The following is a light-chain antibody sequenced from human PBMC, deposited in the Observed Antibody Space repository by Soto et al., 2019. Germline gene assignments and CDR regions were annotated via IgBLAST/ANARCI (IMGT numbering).Light chain of an antibody. J-gene: IGKJ1*01. Sequence: EIVTTQSPAILSASPGDRATLSCRAGQSVSSNLAWYQQKPGQTPRLVIYGASNRATGVPARFSGSGSGTDFTLTISSLQSEDFAVYYCLQYDDWHRTFGQGTKVDNK. CDR1: QSVSSN. V-gene: IGKV3-15*01. CDR3: LQYDDWHRT. CDR2: GAS.